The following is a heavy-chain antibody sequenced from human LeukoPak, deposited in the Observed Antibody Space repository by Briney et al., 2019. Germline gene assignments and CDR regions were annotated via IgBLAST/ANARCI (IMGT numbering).Heavy chain of an antibody. Sequence: PSETLSLTCTVSGYSISSGYYWGWIRPPPGKGLEWTGSSDHSGSTYYNPSLKSRVTISVDTSKNQFSLKLSSVTAADTAVYYCARDYGGNEYYFDYWGEGTLVTVSS. CDR3: ARDYGGNEYYFDY. CDR2: SDHSGST. V-gene: IGHV4-38-2*02. D-gene: IGHD4-23*01. CDR1: GYSISSGYY. J-gene: IGHJ4*02.